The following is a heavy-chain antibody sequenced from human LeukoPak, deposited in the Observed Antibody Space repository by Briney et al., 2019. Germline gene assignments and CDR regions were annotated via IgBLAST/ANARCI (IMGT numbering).Heavy chain of an antibody. CDR2: IYDSGSA. V-gene: IGHV4-59*08. CDR3: ARLQIVGANTRLFYGMDV. D-gene: IGHD1-26*01. J-gene: IGHJ6*02. CDR1: GGSLSSYE. Sequence: SETLSLTCTVSGGSLSSYELSWIRQPPGKGLEWMGYIYDSGSARYNHSLKNGLNISVEPSKNQFSLKLSSVTAAEKAVYYCARLQIVGANTRLFYGMDVWGQGTTVTVSS.